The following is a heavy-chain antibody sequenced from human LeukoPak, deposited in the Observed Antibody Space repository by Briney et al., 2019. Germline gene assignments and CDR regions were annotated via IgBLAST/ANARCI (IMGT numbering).Heavy chain of an antibody. Sequence: GGSLRLSCAVSGFTVSSNYMSWVRQAPGKGLEWVSLIYSGGGTYYADSVRGRFTISRDDAKNSLFLQMNSLRAEDTATYYCARGEFGDYYYFYMDVWGKGTTVTVSS. J-gene: IGHJ6*03. D-gene: IGHD2/OR15-2a*01. CDR2: IYSGGGT. CDR3: ARGEFGDYYYFYMDV. CDR1: GFTVSSNY. V-gene: IGHV3-53*01.